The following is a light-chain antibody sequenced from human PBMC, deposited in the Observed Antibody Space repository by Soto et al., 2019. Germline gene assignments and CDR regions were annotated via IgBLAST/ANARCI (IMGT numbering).Light chain of an antibody. CDR1: QSVSGW. CDR3: QQYETFSGT. CDR2: DAS. Sequence: DILMTQSPSTLSASVGDRVTFTCRASQSVSGWLAWYQQKPGEAPKLLIYDASALPRGVPSRFSGSGSGTKFTLTIASLQPDDFATYYCQQYETFSGTFGPGTKVDIK. J-gene: IGKJ1*01. V-gene: IGKV1-5*01.